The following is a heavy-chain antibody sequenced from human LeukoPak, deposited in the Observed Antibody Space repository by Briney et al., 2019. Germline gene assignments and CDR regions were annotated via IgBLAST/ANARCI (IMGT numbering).Heavy chain of an antibody. CDR3: ARDPYSGLFDY. CDR1: GFTFSSYS. V-gene: IGHV3-21*01. D-gene: IGHD4-11*01. J-gene: IGHJ4*02. CDR2: ISSSSSCI. Sequence: NPGGSLRLSCAASGFTFSSYSMNWVRQAPGKGLEWVSSISSSSSCIYYADSVKGRFTISRDNAKNSLYLQMNSLRAEDTAVYYCARDPYSGLFDYWGQGTLVTVSS.